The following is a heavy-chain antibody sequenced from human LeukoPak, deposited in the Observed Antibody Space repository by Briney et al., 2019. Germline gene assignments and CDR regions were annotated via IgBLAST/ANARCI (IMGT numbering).Heavy chain of an antibody. CDR3: AKDNGPLPNTFDY. D-gene: IGHD4-17*01. Sequence: GGSLRLSCAASGFTFSDYYMSWIRQAPGKGLEWVSYISSSGSTIYYADSVKGRFTISRDNAKNSLYLQMNSLRAEDTAVYYCAKDNGPLPNTFDYWGQGTLVTVSS. J-gene: IGHJ4*02. V-gene: IGHV3-11*01. CDR2: ISSSGSTI. CDR1: GFTFSDYY.